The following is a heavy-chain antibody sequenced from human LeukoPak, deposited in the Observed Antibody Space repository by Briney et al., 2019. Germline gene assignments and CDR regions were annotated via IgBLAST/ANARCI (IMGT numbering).Heavy chain of an antibody. D-gene: IGHD3-22*01. J-gene: IGHJ4*02. CDR1: GGSISSGDYY. Sequence: SETLPLTCTVSGGSISSGDYYWSWIRQPPGKGLEWIGYIYYSGSTYYNPSLKSRVTISVDTSKNQFSLKLSSVTAADTAVYYCASWYYYDSSGYYCWGQGTLVTVSS. CDR2: IYYSGST. CDR3: ASWYYYDSSGYYC. V-gene: IGHV4-30-4*01.